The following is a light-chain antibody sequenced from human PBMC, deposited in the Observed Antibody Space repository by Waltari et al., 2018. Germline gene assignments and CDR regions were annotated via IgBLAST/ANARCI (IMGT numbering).Light chain of an antibody. Sequence: DIVMTQSPDSLAVSLGERATINCKSSQRVLYSSNNKNYLAWYRQKPGQPPKLLIYWASTRESGVPDRFSGSGSGTDFTLTISSLQAEDVAVYYCQQYYSTLLTFGGGTKVEIK. J-gene: IGKJ4*01. CDR2: WAS. CDR3: QQYYSTLLT. CDR1: QRVLYSSNNKNY. V-gene: IGKV4-1*01.